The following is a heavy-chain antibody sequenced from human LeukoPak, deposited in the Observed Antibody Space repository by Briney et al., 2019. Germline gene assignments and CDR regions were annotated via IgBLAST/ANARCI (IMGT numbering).Heavy chain of an antibody. Sequence: GGSLRLSCAASGVTFSTYWMTWVRQAPGKGLEWVANIKYEGREKYYVDSVKGRFTISRDNPSNSIYLQMSSLRVDDTAVYYCARDRYSDTSRGPFYYWGQGILVTVSS. D-gene: IGHD3-22*01. J-gene: IGHJ4*02. CDR1: GVTFSTYW. V-gene: IGHV3-7*01. CDR3: ARDRYSDTSRGPFYY. CDR2: IKYEGREK.